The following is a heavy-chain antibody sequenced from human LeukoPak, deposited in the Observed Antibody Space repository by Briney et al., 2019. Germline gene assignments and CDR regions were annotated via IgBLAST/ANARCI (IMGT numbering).Heavy chain of an antibody. CDR1: RFTFSSYS. CDR2: ISSSSSTI. J-gene: IGHJ6*03. D-gene: IGHD1-14*01. V-gene: IGHV3-48*01. CDR3: ATGSNYYYYYMDV. Sequence: GGSLRLSCAASRFTFSSYSMNWVRQAPGKGLEWVSYISSSSSTIYYADSVKGRFTISRDNAKNSLYLQMNSLRAEDTAVYYCATGSNYYYYYMDVWGKGTTVTVSS.